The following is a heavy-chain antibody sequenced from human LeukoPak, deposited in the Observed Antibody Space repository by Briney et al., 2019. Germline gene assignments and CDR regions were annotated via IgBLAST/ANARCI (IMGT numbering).Heavy chain of an antibody. Sequence: ASVKVSCKASGFTFTGYYMHWVRQAPGQGLEWMGWINPNSGGTNYAQKFQGRVTISVDTSKNQFSLKLSSVTAADTAVYYCASLHYYDSSGYWNYWGQGTLVTVSS. D-gene: IGHD3-22*01. CDR1: GFTFTGYY. CDR2: INPNSGGT. CDR3: ASLHYYDSSGYWNY. V-gene: IGHV1-2*02. J-gene: IGHJ4*02.